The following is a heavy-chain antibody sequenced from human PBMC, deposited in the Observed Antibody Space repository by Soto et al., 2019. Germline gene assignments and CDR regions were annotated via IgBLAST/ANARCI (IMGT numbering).Heavy chain of an antibody. J-gene: IGHJ4*02. V-gene: IGHV3-48*03. CDR3: ARVWRITIFGVVGDY. CDR2: ISSSGSTI. D-gene: IGHD3-3*01. CDR1: GFTFSSYE. Sequence: EVQLVESGGGLVQPGGSLRLSCAASGFTFSSYEMNWVRQAPGKGLEWVSYISSSGSTIYYADSVKGRFTISRDNAKNSVYLQTNSLRAEDTAVYYCARVWRITIFGVVGDYWGQGTLVTVSS.